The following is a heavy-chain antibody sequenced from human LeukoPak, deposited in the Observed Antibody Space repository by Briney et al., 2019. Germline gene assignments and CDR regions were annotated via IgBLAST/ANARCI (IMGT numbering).Heavy chain of an antibody. D-gene: IGHD1-20*01. CDR1: GYSISSGYY. J-gene: IGHJ5*02. V-gene: IGHV4-38-2*01. CDR3: ARQPEGITGSHWFDP. CDR2: IYHSGST. Sequence: SETLSLTCAVSGYSISSGYYWGWIRPPPGKGLEWIGSIYHSGSTYYNPSLKSRVTISVDTSKNQFSPKLSSVTAADTAVYYCARQPEGITGSHWFDPWGQGTLVTVSS.